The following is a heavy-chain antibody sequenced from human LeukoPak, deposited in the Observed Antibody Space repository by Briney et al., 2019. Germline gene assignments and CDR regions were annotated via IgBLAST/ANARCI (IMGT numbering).Heavy chain of an antibody. J-gene: IGHJ4*02. Sequence: PGGSLRLSCAASGFTFSSYAMSWVRQAPVKGPEWVSAISGSGGSTYYADSVKGRFTISRDNSKNTLYLQMNSLRAEDTAVYYCAKASVARSDYWGQGTLVTVSS. CDR3: AKASVARSDY. V-gene: IGHV3-23*01. CDR1: GFTFSSYA. D-gene: IGHD3-10*01. CDR2: ISGSGGST.